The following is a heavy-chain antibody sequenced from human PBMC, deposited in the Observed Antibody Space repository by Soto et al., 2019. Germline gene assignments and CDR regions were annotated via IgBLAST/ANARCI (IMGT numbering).Heavy chain of an antibody. CDR3: TRDERQSCGRLGCYHYVY. J-gene: IGHJ4*02. Sequence: VQLVQSGSEMREPGASVRISCKASGYTFNTYFISGISWVRQAPGQGLEWVGWTNAYSGESNNPEKFQGRITLTADKSTNTVYLQLSRLGPDDSAVYFCTRDERQSCGRLGCYHYVYWGQGTLVTVSS. CDR1: GYTFNTYF. D-gene: IGHD2-15*01. V-gene: IGHV1-18*04. CDR2: TNAYSGES.